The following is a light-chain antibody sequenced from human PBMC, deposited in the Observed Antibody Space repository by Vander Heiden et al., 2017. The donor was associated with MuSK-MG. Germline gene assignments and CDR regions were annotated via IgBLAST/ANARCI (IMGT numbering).Light chain of an antibody. J-gene: IGLJ2*01. CDR1: GSGIGNYNY. CDR3: PSYACSNHLL. Sequence: QSALTQPPSASGSPGQSVTSSCTGTGSGIGNYNYCSWYQQHPGKAPKLMIYEVIRRPSGAPDRFSGSKSGNTASLTVSGLQAEVEADYYCPSYACSNHLLFGGGTKPTVL. CDR2: EVI. V-gene: IGLV2-8*01.